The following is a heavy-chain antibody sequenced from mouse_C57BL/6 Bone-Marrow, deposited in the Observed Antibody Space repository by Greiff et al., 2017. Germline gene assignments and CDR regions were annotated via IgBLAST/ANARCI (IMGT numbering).Heavy chain of an antibody. CDR1: GFTFSSYA. CDR2: ISDGGSYT. J-gene: IGHJ4*01. CDR3: ARDGYPMDY. V-gene: IGHV5-4*01. D-gene: IGHD1-2*01. Sequence: EVQLVESGGGLVKPGGSLKLSCAASGFTFSSYAMSWVRQTPEKRLEWVATISDGGSYTYYPDNVKGRFTISRDNAKNNLYLQMRHLKSEDTAMYYCARDGYPMDYWGQGTSVTVSS.